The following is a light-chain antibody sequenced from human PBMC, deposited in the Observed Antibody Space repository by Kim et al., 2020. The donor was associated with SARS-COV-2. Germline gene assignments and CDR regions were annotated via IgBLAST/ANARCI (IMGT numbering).Light chain of an antibody. Sequence: SSELTQDPAVSVALGQTVRITCQGDTLRNNYASWYQQKAGQAPILVIYGKTNRPSGIPDRFSGSSSGNTASLTITGAQAEDEADYYCNSRGSSGNHRVFG. CDR2: GKT. V-gene: IGLV3-19*01. CDR1: TLRNNY. CDR3: NSRGSSGNHRV. J-gene: IGLJ1*01.